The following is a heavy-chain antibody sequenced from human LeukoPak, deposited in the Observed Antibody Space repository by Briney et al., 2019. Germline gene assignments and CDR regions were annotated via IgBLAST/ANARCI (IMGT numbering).Heavy chain of an antibody. J-gene: IGHJ6*03. D-gene: IGHD6-19*01. V-gene: IGHV3-30*04. CDR3: ARVPSGYSYYYYMDV. CDR1: GFTFSSYA. CDR2: ISYDGSNK. Sequence: PGGSLRLSCAASGFTFSSYAMHWVRQAPGKGLEWVAVISYDGSNKYYADSVKGRFTISRDNSKNTLYLQMNSLRAEDTAVYYCARVPSGYSYYYYMDVWGKGTTVTVSS.